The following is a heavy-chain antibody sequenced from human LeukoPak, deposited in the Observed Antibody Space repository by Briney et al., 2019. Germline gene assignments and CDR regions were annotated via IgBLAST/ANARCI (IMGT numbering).Heavy chain of an antibody. J-gene: IGHJ2*01. CDR3: AILRLSTGLWWFFDL. D-gene: IGHD2-8*02. CDR2: INPNSGDT. V-gene: IGHV1-2*02. CDR1: GYTFNAYY. Sequence: GASVKVSCKASGYTFNAYYLHWVRQAPGQGLEWMGWINPNSGDTKYAQKFQGRVTMTGDTSISTAYMELSRLRFDDTAVYYCAILRLSTGLWWFFDLWGCGTLVTVSS.